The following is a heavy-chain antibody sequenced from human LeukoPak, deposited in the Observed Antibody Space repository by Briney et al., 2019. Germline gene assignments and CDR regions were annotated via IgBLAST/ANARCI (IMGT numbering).Heavy chain of an antibody. CDR3: ARSRDGYNLNFYYMDV. Sequence: PSETLSLTCTVSGGSISSYYWSWIRQPPGKGLEWIGYIYYSGSTNYNPSLKSRVTISVDTSKNQFSLKLSSVTAADTAVYYCARSRDGYNLNFYYMDVRGKGTTVTVSS. J-gene: IGHJ6*03. CDR1: GGSISSYY. CDR2: IYYSGST. D-gene: IGHD5-24*01. V-gene: IGHV4-59*01.